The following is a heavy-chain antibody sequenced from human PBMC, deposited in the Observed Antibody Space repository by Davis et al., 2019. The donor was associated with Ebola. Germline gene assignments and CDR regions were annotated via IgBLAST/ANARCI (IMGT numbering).Heavy chain of an antibody. Sequence: PSETLSLTCTVSGDSISTSPHYWGWIRQPPGEGLEWIGSMSSSGSTYYNPSLKSRVTISVGTSHYEFSLKLNSVTATDTAIYYCARQDDSDHGRPNWFGPWGQGTLVTVSS. J-gene: IGHJ5*02. CDR3: ARQDDSDHGRPNWFGP. D-gene: IGHD1-1*01. CDR2: MSSSGST. CDR1: GDSISTSPHY. V-gene: IGHV4-39*01.